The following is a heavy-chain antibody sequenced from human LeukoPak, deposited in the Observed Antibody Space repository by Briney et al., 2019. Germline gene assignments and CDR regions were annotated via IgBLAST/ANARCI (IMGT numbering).Heavy chain of an antibody. J-gene: IGHJ4*02. CDR3: AREWAGYGSGSYYYY. CDR1: GGTFSNYA. Sequence: ASVKVSFTTSGGTFSNYAISWVRQAPGQGLEWMGGIIPLFGTANYAQKFLGRVIITADESTSTTYMYLSSLKSEDTAVYYCAREWAGYGSGSYYYYWGQGTLVTVSS. D-gene: IGHD3-10*01. V-gene: IGHV1-69*13. CDR2: IIPLFGTA.